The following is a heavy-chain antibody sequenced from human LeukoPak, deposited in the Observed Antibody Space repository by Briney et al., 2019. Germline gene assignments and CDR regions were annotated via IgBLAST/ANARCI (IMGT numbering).Heavy chain of an antibody. CDR1: GFTFSSYA. V-gene: IGHV3-23*01. D-gene: IGHD3-10*02. Sequence: QTGGSLRLSCAASGFTFSSYAMSWVRQAPGKGLEWVSAISGSGGSTYYADSVKGRFTISRDNSKNTLYLQMNSLRAEDRGVYYCAKVGTRGVVFGWGQGTLVTVSS. CDR2: ISGSGGST. J-gene: IGHJ4*02. CDR3: AKVGTRGVVFG.